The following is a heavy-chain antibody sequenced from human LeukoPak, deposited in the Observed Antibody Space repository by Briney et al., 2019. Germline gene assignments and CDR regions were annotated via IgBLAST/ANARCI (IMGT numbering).Heavy chain of an antibody. CDR3: ARLTDF. CDR2: ISYSGST. Sequence: SETLSLTCTVSGGSIIISNYYWGWIRQSPGKGLECIGKISYSGSTYYNPSLRSRVHMSVDTSKNQFSLKLRSVTAADTGVYYCARLTDFWGQGIPVTVSS. V-gene: IGHV4-39*01. CDR1: GGSIIISNYY. J-gene: IGHJ4*02.